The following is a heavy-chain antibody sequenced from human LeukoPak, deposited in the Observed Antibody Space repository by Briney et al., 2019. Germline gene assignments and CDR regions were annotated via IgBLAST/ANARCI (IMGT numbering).Heavy chain of an antibody. V-gene: IGHV4-59*12. CDR2: FYYTGTT. D-gene: IGHD3-3*01. Sequence: PSETLSLTCSISGDSTNTYFWSWIRQPPGKGLEWIGYFYYTGTTNYNPSLKSRVTISVDTSKNQFSLKLSSVTAADTAVYYCAREGITIFGVPFGNYYYYYGMDVWGQGTTVTVSS. CDR3: AREGITIFGVPFGNYYYYYGMDV. J-gene: IGHJ6*02. CDR1: GDSTNTYF.